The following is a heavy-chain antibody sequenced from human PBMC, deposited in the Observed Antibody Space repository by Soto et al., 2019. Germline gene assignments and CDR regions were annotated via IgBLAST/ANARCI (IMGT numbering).Heavy chain of an antibody. V-gene: IGHV3-15*01. D-gene: IGHD5-18*01. CDR1: GFTFTNAW. J-gene: IGHJ4*02. Sequence: EVQLVESGGGLVEPGGSLRLSCAASGFTFTNAWMCWVRQAPGKGLEWVGRIKTKTEGETTDYAAPVKGRFTVTRDDSRNTLYLQMNSLKTEDTAVYYCTTLVRGYSYGDHWGQGTQVTVSS. CDR3: TTLVRGYSYGDH. CDR2: IKTKTEGETT.